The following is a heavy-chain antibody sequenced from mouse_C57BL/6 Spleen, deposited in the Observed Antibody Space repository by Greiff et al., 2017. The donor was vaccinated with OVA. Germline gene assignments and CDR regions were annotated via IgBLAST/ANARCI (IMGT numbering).Heavy chain of an antibody. Sequence: VQLQQPGAELVKPGASVKLSCKASGYTFTSYWMHWVKQRPGQGLEWIGMIHPNSGSTNYNEKFKSKATLTVDKSSSTAYMQLSSLTSEDSAVYYCASGSFITTAVAGYWGQGTTLTVSS. J-gene: IGHJ2*01. CDR3: ASGSFITTAVAGY. CDR1: GYTFTSYW. D-gene: IGHD1-1*01. V-gene: IGHV1-64*01. CDR2: IHPNSGST.